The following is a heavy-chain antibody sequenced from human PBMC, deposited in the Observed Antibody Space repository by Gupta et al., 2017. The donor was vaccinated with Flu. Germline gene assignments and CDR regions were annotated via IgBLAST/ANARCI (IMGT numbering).Heavy chain of an antibody. V-gene: IGHV1-18*01. D-gene: IGHD3-3*01. J-gene: IGHJ4*02. CDR3: SRDGGGWSGYPDY. CDR2: ISANECHT. CDR1: GYRFSSFG. Sequence: QVHLVQSGPAVKRPGASVKVSCQASGYRFSSFGISWVRRAPGQGLEWMGWISANECHTNYAQKFQGRVTMTTDTSTSTAHMVLRTLRSDDTALYFCSRDGGGWSGYPDYWGQWTLVTVSS.